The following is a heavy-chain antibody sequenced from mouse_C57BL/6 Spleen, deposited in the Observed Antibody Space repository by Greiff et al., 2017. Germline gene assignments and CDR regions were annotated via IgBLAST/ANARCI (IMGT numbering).Heavy chain of an antibody. V-gene: IGHV1-4*01. CDR2: INPSSGYT. J-gene: IGHJ2*01. Sequence: VMLVESGAELARPGASVKMSCKASGYTFTSYTMHWVKQRPGQGLEWIGYINPSSGYTKYNQKFKDKATLTADKSSSTAYMQLSSLTSEDSAVYYCARREDDYFDYWGQGTTLTVSS. CDR1: GYTFTSYT. CDR3: ARREDDYFDY.